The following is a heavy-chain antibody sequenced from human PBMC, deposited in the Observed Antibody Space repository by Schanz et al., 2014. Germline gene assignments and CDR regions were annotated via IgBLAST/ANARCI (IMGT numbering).Heavy chain of an antibody. CDR2: IRYNGINE. V-gene: IGHV3-30*02. J-gene: IGHJ4*02. CDR3: AKDLPSDYYIAY. D-gene: IGHD3-22*01. CDR1: GFTFRGHA. Sequence: VQLVESGGGLIQPGGSLRLSCAASGFTFRGHAMHWVRQAPGQGLEWVAFIRYNGINEYYADSVKGRFTISRDNSKNTLYLQMNSLRAEDTAVYYCAKDLPSDYYIAYWGQGTLVTVSS.